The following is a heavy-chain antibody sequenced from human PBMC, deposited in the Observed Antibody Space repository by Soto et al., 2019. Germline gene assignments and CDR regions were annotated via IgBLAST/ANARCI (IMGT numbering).Heavy chain of an antibody. V-gene: IGHV3-23*01. CDR1: GFTFSSYT. Sequence: GGSLRLSCAASGFTFSSYTMAWVRQAPGKGLEWVSAISDSGGSPYYADSVQGRFTISRDNSKNTLFLLMNSLRAEDTATYYFTKARCSGNPCYVPDYWGPGTLATASS. D-gene: IGHD2-15*01. CDR2: ISDSGGSP. J-gene: IGHJ4*01. CDR3: TKARCSGNPCYVPDY.